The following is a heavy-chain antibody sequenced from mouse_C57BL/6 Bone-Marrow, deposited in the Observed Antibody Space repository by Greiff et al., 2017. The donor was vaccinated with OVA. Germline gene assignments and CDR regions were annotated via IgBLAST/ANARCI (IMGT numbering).Heavy chain of an antibody. V-gene: IGHV1-81*01. CDR2: IYPRSGNT. D-gene: IGHD2-1*01. Sequence: VKLQESGAELARPGASVKLSCKASGYTFTSYGISWVKQRTGQGLEWIGEIYPRSGNTYYNEKFKGKATLTADKSSSTAYMELRSLTSEDSAVYFCARVGNYVAIDYWGQGTTLTVSS. CDR1: GYTFTSYG. J-gene: IGHJ2*01. CDR3: ARVGNYVAIDY.